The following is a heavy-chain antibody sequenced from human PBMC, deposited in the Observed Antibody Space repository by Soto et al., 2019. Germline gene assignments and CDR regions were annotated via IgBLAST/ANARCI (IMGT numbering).Heavy chain of an antibody. V-gene: IGHV3-30*18. CDR1: RLTFSRYG. CDR3: AKGYGGQRLTRGDAFDI. D-gene: IGHD2-2*01. Sequence: GGSLRLSCAASRLTFSRYGMHWVRQAPGKGLEWVTFISFDGRDTEYADSVKGRFTISRDNSKNTLYLQMNSLRTEDRAVYYCAKGYGGQRLTRGDAFDIWGQGTVVTVSS. J-gene: IGHJ3*02. CDR2: ISFDGRDT.